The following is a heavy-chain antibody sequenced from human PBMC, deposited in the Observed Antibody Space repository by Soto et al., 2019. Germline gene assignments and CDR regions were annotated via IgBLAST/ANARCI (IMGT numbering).Heavy chain of an antibody. CDR1: GGSFSGYY. V-gene: IGHV4-34*01. J-gene: IGHJ3*02. CDR3: ARLDYGDYDAFDI. CDR2: INHSGST. Sequence: PSETLSLTCAVYGGSFSGYYCSWIRQPPGKGLEWIGEINHSGSTNYNPSLRSRVTISVDTSKNQFSLKLSSVTAADTAVYYCARLDYGDYDAFDIWGQGTMVTVSS. D-gene: IGHD4-17*01.